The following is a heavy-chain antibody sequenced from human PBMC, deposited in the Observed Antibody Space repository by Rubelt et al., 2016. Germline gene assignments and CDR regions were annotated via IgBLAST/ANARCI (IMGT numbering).Heavy chain of an antibody. CDR3: AKRNVVRGVRGFGWFDP. CDR1: GFTVSSNY. Sequence: VESGGGLVQPGGSLRLSCAASGFTVSSNYMSWVRQAPGKGLEWVSVIYSGGSTYYADSVKGRFTISRDNSKNTLYLQMNSLRAEDTAVYYCAKRNVVRGVRGFGWFDPWGQGTLVTVSS. CDR2: IYSGGST. J-gene: IGHJ5*02. V-gene: IGHV3-66*01. D-gene: IGHD3-10*01.